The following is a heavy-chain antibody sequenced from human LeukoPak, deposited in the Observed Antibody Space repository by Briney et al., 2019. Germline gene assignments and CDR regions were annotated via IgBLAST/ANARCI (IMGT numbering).Heavy chain of an antibody. Sequence: SETLSLTCTVSGGSISSYYWSWIRQPPGKGLEWIGYIYYSGSTNYNPSLKSRVTVSVDTSKNQFSLKLSSVTAADTAVYYCARQGGGFWYFDPWGRGTLVTVSS. V-gene: IGHV4-59*08. D-gene: IGHD6-25*01. CDR3: ARQGGGFWYFDP. CDR1: GGSISSYY. J-gene: IGHJ2*01. CDR2: IYYSGST.